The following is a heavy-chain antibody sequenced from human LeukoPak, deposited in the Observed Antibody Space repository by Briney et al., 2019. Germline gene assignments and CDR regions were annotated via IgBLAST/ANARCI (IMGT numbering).Heavy chain of an antibody. CDR3: ARDPAGTSHRGGIDP. V-gene: IGHV4-39*07. Sequence: SETLSLTCTVSGGSISSSGYYWGWIRQPPGMGLEWIGSIYSSGSINYNPSLKSRVILSIGTPKNQFSLRMSSVTAADTAVYYCARDPAGTSHRGGIDPWGQGTLVIVSS. CDR2: IYSSGSI. CDR1: GGSISSSGYY. D-gene: IGHD2-2*01. J-gene: IGHJ5*02.